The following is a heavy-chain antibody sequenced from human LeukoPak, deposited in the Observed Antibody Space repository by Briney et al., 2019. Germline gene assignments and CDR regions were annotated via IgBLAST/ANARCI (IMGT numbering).Heavy chain of an antibody. J-gene: IGHJ4*02. CDR1: GFTFSNHA. D-gene: IGHD3-16*02. CDR2: ISGSGGTT. V-gene: IGHV3-23*01. CDR3: AKGLRGYNYFDY. Sequence: GGSLRLSCAASGFTFSNHAMTWVRQAPGKGLEWVSSISGSGGTTYYADSVKGRFTISRDNSKNTLYLQMNSLRAEDTAVYYCAKGLRGYNYFDYWGQGTLVTVSS.